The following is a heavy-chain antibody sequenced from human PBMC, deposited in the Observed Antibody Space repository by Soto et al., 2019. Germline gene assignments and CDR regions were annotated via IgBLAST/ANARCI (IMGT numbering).Heavy chain of an antibody. CDR2: IYYSGST. V-gene: IGHV4-30-4*01. D-gene: IGHD1-26*01. CDR1: GGSISSGDYY. J-gene: IGHJ5*02. Sequence: PSETLSLTCTVSGGSISSGDYYWSWTRQPPGKGLEWIGYIYYSGSTYYNPSLKSRVTISVDTSKSQFSLKLSSVTAADTAVYYCARDSTASGGNWFDPWGQGTLVTVSS. CDR3: ARDSTASGGNWFDP.